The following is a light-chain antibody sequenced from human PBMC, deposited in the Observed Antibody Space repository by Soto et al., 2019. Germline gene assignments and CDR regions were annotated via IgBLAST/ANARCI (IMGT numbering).Light chain of an antibody. CDR1: RSVRSNC. J-gene: IGKJ1*01. CDR3: QQYGRPPQT. V-gene: IGKV3-20*01. CDR2: GTS. Sequence: SPRPLFLFHWGRATGCCRASRSVRSNCLAWYQHKPGQAPRLLIYGTSSRATDIPDRFTGSGSGTDFTLTISRLEPEDFAVYSCQQYGRPPQTFGQGTKVDIK.